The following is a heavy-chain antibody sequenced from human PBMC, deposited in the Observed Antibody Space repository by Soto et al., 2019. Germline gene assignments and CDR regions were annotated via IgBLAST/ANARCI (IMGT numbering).Heavy chain of an antibody. CDR1: GFTFRSSE. D-gene: IGHD3-22*01. V-gene: IGHV3-48*03. CDR3: ARWEVVTGLDY. CDR2: TSSSGSTT. J-gene: IGHJ4*02. Sequence: EVQLAESGGGLVQPGGSLRLSCAASGFTFRSSEMSWVRQAPGKGLEWVSDTSSSGSTTHYADSVKGRFTISSDNAKHSLYLQMTSLRVADTAVYYCARWEVVTGLDYWGQGTLVTVSS.